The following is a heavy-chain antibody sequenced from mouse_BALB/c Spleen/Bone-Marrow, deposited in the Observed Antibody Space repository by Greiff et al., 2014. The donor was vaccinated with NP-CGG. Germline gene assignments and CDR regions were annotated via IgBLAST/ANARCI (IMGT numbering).Heavy chain of an antibody. J-gene: IGHJ2*01. CDR2: IYPGDGDT. CDR1: GYAFSSYW. V-gene: IGHV1-80*01. D-gene: IGHD1-1*01. CDR3: ARDYYGSRYCFDY. Sequence: VQLQQSGAELVRPGSSVKISCKASGYAFSSYWMNWVKQRPGQGLEWIGQIYPGDGDTNYNGKFKGKATLTADKSSSTAYMQLSSLTSEDSAVYFCARDYYGSRYCFDYWGQGTTLTVSS.